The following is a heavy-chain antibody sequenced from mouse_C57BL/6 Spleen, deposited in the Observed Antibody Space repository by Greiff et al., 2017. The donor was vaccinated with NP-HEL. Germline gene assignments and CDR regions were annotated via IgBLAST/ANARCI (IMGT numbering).Heavy chain of an antibody. CDR3: TRSTMVLDY. CDR1: GFNIKDDY. Sequence: EVQVVESGAELVRPGASVKLSCTASGFNIKDDYMHWVKQRPEQGLEWIGWIDPENGDTEYASKFQGKATITADTSSNTAYLQLSSLTSEDTAVYYCTRSTMVLDYWGQGTTLTVSS. V-gene: IGHV14-4*01. CDR2: IDPENGDT. D-gene: IGHD2-1*01. J-gene: IGHJ2*01.